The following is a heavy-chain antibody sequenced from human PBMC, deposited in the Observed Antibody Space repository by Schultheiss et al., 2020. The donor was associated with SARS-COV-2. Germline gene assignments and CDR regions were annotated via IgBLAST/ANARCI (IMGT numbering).Heavy chain of an antibody. CDR3: ARAGGYYYDSSGYSYFDY. CDR2: ISAYNGNT. V-gene: IGHV1-18*04. CDR1: GYTFTSYG. D-gene: IGHD3-22*01. J-gene: IGHJ4*02. Sequence: GESLKISCKASGYTFTSYGISWVRQAPGQGLEWMGWISAYNGNTNYAQKLQGRVTMTTDTSTSTAYMELRSLRSDDTAVYYCARAGGYYYDSSGYSYFDYWGQGTLVTVSS.